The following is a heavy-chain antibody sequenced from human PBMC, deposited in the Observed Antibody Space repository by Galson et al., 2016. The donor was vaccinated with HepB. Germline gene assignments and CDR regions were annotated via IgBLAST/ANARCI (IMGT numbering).Heavy chain of an antibody. CDR2: IHRSGST. Sequence: TLSLTCTVSAGSVSSGDFYWGWIRQHPGKGLEWIGYIHRSGSTVYNPSLESRITISLDTSEPQIPMKLSSVTAADTAVYYCAKEGLARGNFDYWGQGMLVTVSS. D-gene: IGHD3-10*01. V-gene: IGHV4-31*03. J-gene: IGHJ4*02. CDR3: AKEGLARGNFDY. CDR1: AGSVSSGDFY.